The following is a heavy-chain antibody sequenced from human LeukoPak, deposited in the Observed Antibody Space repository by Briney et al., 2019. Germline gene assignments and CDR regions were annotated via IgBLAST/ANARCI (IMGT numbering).Heavy chain of an antibody. Sequence: SVKVSCKASGGTFSSYAISWVRQAPGQGLEWMGGIIPIFGTANYAQKFQGRVTITADESTSTAYMELSSLRSEDTAVYYCAICRYSGSCYSFDYWGQGTLVTVSS. CDR2: IIPIFGTA. D-gene: IGHD1-26*01. CDR1: GGTFSSYA. J-gene: IGHJ4*02. CDR3: AICRYSGSCYSFDY. V-gene: IGHV1-69*13.